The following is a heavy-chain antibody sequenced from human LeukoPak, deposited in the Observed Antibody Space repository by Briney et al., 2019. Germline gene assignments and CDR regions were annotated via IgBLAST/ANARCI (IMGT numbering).Heavy chain of an antibody. J-gene: IGHJ6*02. CDR1: GFIFSSYE. CDR3: ARDPTYYYGSGTYSHYYGMDV. D-gene: IGHD3-10*01. CDR2: ISSSASTI. Sequence: PGGSLRLSCAASGFIFSSYEMNWVRQAPGKGLEWVSYISSSASTIHYADSVKGRFTVSRDNAKNSLYLQMNSLRAEDTAVYYCARDPTYYYGSGTYSHYYGMDVWGQGTLVTVSS. V-gene: IGHV3-48*03.